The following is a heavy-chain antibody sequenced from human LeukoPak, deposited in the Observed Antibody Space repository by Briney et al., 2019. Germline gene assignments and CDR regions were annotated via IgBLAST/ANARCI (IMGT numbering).Heavy chain of an antibody. Sequence: ASVKVSCKVSGYTLTELSMHWVRQAPGQGLDWMGWINPNSGGTTYAQNFQGRVTMTRDTSISTAYMELSRLRSDDTSVYYCAREGYCIGSNCPVPYWGRGTLVTVSS. J-gene: IGHJ4*02. CDR2: INPNSGGT. V-gene: IGHV1-2*02. CDR1: GYTLTELS. CDR3: AREGYCIGSNCPVPY. D-gene: IGHD2-15*01.